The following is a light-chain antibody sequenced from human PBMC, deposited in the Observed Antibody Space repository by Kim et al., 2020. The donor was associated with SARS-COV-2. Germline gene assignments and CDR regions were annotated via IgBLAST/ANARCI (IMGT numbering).Light chain of an antibody. Sequence: SPGVRTTLSCRASQRVSDSNLAWYQHKPGRAPRLLIYGASTRATGIPDRCSGSGSGTDFTLTISRLEPEDFAMYYCQQYGYSPWTFGQGTKVDIK. CDR3: QQYGYSPWT. J-gene: IGKJ1*01. CDR2: GAS. V-gene: IGKV3-20*01. CDR1: QRVSDSN.